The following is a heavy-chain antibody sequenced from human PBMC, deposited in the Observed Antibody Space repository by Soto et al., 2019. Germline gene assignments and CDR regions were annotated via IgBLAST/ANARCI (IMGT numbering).Heavy chain of an antibody. CDR1: GFTFSNYG. V-gene: IGHV3-33*01. J-gene: IGHJ3*02. Sequence: GGSLRLSCAASGFTFSNYGVHWVRQAPGKGLEWVAVIWYDGSSEYYTESVKGRFTISRDNSKNTLYLQMNSLRAEDTAVYYCARVPGSGTYYDNRSANDAFDIWGQGTMVTVSS. CDR2: IWYDGSSE. D-gene: IGHD3-10*01. CDR3: ARVPGSGTYYDNRSANDAFDI.